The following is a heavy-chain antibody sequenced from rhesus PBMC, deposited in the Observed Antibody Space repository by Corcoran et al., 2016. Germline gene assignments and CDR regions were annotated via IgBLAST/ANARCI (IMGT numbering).Heavy chain of an antibody. CDR2: IGGSSGST. CDR1: GYSISSCHD. V-gene: IGHV4-127*01. CDR3: ARDRLSTVYDRFDV. J-gene: IGHJ5-1*01. Sequence: QVQLQESGPGRVKPSETLSLTCAVSGYSISSCHDWIWIRQPPGTGLEWIGFIGGSSGSTNYNPSLKSRVTISKDTSKNQFSLELSSVTAADTAVYFCARDRLSTVYDRFDVWGAGVLVTVSS. D-gene: IGHD2-33*01.